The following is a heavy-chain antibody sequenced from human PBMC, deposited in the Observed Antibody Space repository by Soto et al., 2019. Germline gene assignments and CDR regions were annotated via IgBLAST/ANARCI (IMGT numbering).Heavy chain of an antibody. J-gene: IGHJ2*01. CDR2: VSDSGSS. D-gene: IGHD1-1*01. CDR3: ARVWRRGWYFDL. Sequence: QVQLLESGPGLVKPSETLSLTCTVSGGSISSHYWSWIRQPPGKGLEWIGYVSDSGSSTYYPSLKSRVTISVDRSKNQFSLRLSSVTAADTAVYYGARVWRRGWYFDLWGRGTLVTVSS. CDR1: GGSISSHY. V-gene: IGHV4-59*11.